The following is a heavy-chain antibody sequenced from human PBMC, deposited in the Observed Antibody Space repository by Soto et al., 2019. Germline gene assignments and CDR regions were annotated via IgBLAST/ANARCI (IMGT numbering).Heavy chain of an antibody. J-gene: IGHJ6*02. Sequence: QVQLQESGPGLVKPSETLSLTCTVSGGSISSYYWSWIRQPPGKGLEWIGYIYYSGSTNYNPSLKSRVTISVDTSKHQFSLKLSSVTAADTAVYYCASARLRYCSSTSCYFSYYYGMDVWGQGTTVTVSS. CDR3: ASARLRYCSSTSCYFSYYYGMDV. D-gene: IGHD2-2*01. CDR2: IYYSGST. V-gene: IGHV4-59*01. CDR1: GGSISSYY.